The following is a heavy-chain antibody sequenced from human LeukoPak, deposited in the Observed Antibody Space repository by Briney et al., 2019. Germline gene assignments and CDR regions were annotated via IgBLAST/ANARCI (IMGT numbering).Heavy chain of an antibody. Sequence: SETLSLTCTVSGGSISSSSYYWGWIRQPPGKGLEWIGSIYYSGSTYYNPSLKSRVTISVDTSKNQFSLKLSSVTAADTAVYYCATPDCTNGVCYRPSYFQHWGQGTLVTVSS. D-gene: IGHD2-8*01. CDR2: IYYSGST. J-gene: IGHJ1*01. CDR1: GGSISSSSYY. V-gene: IGHV4-39*01. CDR3: ATPDCTNGVCYRPSYFQH.